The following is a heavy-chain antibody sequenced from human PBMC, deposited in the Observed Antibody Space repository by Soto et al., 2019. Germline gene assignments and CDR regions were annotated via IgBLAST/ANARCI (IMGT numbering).Heavy chain of an antibody. CDR3: AKGTLPGCNDASCIPLDS. J-gene: IGHJ4*02. D-gene: IGHD2-15*01. Sequence: GGSLRLSCAASGFTFSDYAMNWVRLTPGKGLEWVSIITGSGGDTYIANSVKGRFTISRDNSKDTLYLQMHSLRADDTAVYYCAKGTLPGCNDASCIPLDSWGQGVLVTVSS. CDR1: GFTFSDYA. V-gene: IGHV3-23*01. CDR2: ITGSGGDT.